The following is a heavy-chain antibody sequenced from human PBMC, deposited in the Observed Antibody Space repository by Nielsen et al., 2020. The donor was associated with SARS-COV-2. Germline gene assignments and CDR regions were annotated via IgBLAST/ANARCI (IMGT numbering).Heavy chain of an antibody. CDR3: ARGPFSTITAFAHFDP. Sequence: SETLSLTCDVYGGSFTGYFWSWIRQPPGKGLEWIGPRSHSGDTDYNPSLRSRVTISVDTAKNQFSLHLNSVTAADTAMYYCARGPFSTITAFAHFDPWGQGTLVTVSS. V-gene: IGHV4-34*01. CDR1: GGSFTGYF. J-gene: IGHJ5*02. CDR2: RSHSGDT. D-gene: IGHD1-20*01.